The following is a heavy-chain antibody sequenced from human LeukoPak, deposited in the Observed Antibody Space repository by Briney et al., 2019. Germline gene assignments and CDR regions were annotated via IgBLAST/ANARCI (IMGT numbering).Heavy chain of an antibody. V-gene: IGHV3-23*01. CDR2: ISGSGGST. CDR3: AKDGWPCGSGSYYTPFDY. D-gene: IGHD3-10*01. J-gene: IGHJ4*02. Sequence: PGGSLRLSCAASGFTFSSYAMSWVRQAPGKGLEWVSAISGSGGSTYYADSVKGRFTISRDNSKNTLYLQMNSLRAEDTAVYYCAKDGWPCGSGSYYTPFDYWGQGTLVTVSS. CDR1: GFTFSSYA.